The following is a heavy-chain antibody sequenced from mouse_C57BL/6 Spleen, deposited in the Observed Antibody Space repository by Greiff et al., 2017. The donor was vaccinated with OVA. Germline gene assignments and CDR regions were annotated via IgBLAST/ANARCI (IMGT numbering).Heavy chain of an antibody. J-gene: IGHJ2*01. D-gene: IGHD1-1*01. CDR1: GFNIKDDY. V-gene: IGHV14-4*01. Sequence: VHVKQSGAELVRPGASVKLSCTASGFNIKDDYMHWVKQRPEQGLEWIGWIDPENGDTEYASKFQGKATITADTSSNTAYLQLSSLTSEDTAVYYCTTDITTVVATDYWGQGTTLTVSS. CDR2: IDPENGDT. CDR3: TTDITTVVATDY.